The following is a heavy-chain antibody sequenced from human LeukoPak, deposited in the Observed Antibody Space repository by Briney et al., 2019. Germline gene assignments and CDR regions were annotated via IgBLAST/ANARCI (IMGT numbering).Heavy chain of an antibody. CDR2: IYYSGST. Sequence: PSETLSLTCTVSGGSMSPYHWGWIRQPPGKGLEWTGYIYYSGSTNYNPSLNSRVTISVDTSKNQFSLKLSSGTAADTAVYYCARGPDCSSTSCAVDYWGQGTLVTVSS. V-gene: IGHV4-59*12. CDR1: GGSMSPYH. CDR3: ARGPDCSSTSCAVDY. D-gene: IGHD2-2*01. J-gene: IGHJ4*02.